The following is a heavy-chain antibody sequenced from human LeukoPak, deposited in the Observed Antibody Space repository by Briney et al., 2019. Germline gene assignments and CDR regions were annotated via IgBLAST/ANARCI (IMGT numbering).Heavy chain of an antibody. V-gene: IGHV1-18*01. Sequence: RASVKVSCKASGYTFTSYGISWVRQAPGQGLEWMGWISAYNGNTNYAQKLQGRVTMTTDTSTSTAYMELRSLRSDDTAVYYCARVLDGFGELLRGDFDYWGQGTLVTVSS. J-gene: IGHJ4*02. CDR3: ARVLDGFGELLRGDFDY. D-gene: IGHD3-10*01. CDR2: ISAYNGNT. CDR1: GYTFTSYG.